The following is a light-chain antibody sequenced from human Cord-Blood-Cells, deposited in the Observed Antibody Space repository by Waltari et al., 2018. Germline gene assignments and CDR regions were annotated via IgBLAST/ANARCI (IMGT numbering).Light chain of an antibody. CDR2: AAS. J-gene: IGKJ1*01. Sequence: AIRMTQSPSSFSASTGDRVTITCRASQGISSYLALYQQKPWKAPKLLIYAASTLQSGVPSRFSGSVSGTDFTLTISCLQSEDFATYYCQQYYSYPWTFGQGTKVAIK. CDR3: QQYYSYPWT. V-gene: IGKV1-8*01. CDR1: QGISSY.